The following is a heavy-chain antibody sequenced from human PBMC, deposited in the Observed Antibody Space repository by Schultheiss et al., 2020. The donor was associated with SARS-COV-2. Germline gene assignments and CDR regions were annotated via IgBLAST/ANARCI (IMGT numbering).Heavy chain of an antibody. CDR2: ISYDGSNK. D-gene: IGHD6-19*01. CDR1: GFTFSSYG. V-gene: IGHV3-30*03. Sequence: GGSLRLSCAASGFTFSSYGMHWVRQAPGKGLEWVAVISYDGSNKYYADSVKGRFTISRDNSKNTLYLQMNSLRAEDTAVYYCARDFVAVAGRTFDYWGQGTLVTVSS. CDR3: ARDFVAVAGRTFDY. J-gene: IGHJ4*02.